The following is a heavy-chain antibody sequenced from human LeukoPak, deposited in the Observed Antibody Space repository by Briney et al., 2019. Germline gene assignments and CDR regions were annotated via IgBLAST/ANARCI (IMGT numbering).Heavy chain of an antibody. D-gene: IGHD3/OR15-3a*01. CDR1: GGSISSYY. V-gene: IGHV4-38-2*02. CDR2: IYHSGST. Sequence: SETLSLTCTVSGGSISSYYWSWIRQPPGKGLEWIGSIYHSGSTYYNPSLKSRVTISVDTSKNQFSLKLSSVTAADTAVYYCARVHWDWLPKYWGQGTLVTVSS. CDR3: ARVHWDWLPKY. J-gene: IGHJ4*02.